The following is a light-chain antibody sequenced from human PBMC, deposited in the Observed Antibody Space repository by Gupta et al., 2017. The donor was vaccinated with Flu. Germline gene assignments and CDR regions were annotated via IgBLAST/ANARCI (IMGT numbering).Light chain of an antibody. CDR2: EVS. Sequence: SSDVGRYKYVPCYQQHPGKAPKRIIYEVSKRPSGVSDRFSGSKSGNTASLAISGLQAEDEADYYCSSFTSSSDLVVFGTGTKVTVL. J-gene: IGLJ1*01. CDR3: SSFTSSSDLVV. CDR1: SSDVGRYKY. V-gene: IGLV2-14*01.